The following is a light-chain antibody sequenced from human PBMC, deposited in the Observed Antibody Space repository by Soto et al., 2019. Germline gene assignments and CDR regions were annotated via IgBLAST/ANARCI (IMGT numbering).Light chain of an antibody. CDR2: LTS. CDR3: HQRQSWPRT. Sequence: EIVLTPSPATLSSFPGDRVTLFCRASQAVNTRLAWYQHKPGQAPSLLIYLTSSRAAGIPARFSGSGSETDFNLTISDVEPEDFAVYYCHQRQSWPRTFAQGPQGGYQ. CDR1: QAVNTR. V-gene: IGKV3D-11*01. J-gene: IGKJ1*01.